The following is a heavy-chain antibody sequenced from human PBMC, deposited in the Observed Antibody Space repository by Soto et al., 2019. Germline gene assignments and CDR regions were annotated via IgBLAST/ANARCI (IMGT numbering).Heavy chain of an antibody. D-gene: IGHD2-15*01. CDR1: GFTFSNFG. V-gene: IGHV3-30*18. CDR2: ISYDGRSE. Sequence: VQLVESGGGMIQPGKSLRLSCVGSGFTFSNFGMHWVRQAPGKGLEWVAGISYDGRSESYVDSVRGRFTRSRDNSKNTLSLQMMSLRPEDTGVYYCAKDLDVVMVLSATRGLDVWGQGTTVTVSS. CDR3: AKDLDVVMVLSATRGLDV. J-gene: IGHJ6*02.